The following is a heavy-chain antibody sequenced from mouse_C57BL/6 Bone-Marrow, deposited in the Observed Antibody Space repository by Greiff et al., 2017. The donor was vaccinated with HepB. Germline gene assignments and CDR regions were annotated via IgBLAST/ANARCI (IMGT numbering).Heavy chain of an antibody. CDR3: TVSACLAWFAY. J-gene: IGHJ3*01. CDR2: IRLKSDNYAT. CDR1: GFTFSNYW. V-gene: IGHV6-3*01. Sequence: EVKLVESGGGLVQPGGSMKLSCVASGFTFSNYWMNWVRQSPEKGLEWVAQIRLKSDNYATHYAESVKGRFTISRDDAKSSVYLQMNNLRAEDTGIYYVTVSACLAWFAYWGQGTLVTVSA.